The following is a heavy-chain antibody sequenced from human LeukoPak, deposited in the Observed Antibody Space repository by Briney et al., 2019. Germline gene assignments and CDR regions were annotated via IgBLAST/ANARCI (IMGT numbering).Heavy chain of an antibody. Sequence: SETLSLTCSVSGGSFSSSSYYWGWIRQPPGKGLEWIGSISYSGSTFYNPSLKSRVTISVDTSKNHFSLKLSSVTATDTALYCCASASGSGPPRRWGQGTLVTVSS. CDR1: GGSFSSSSYY. J-gene: IGHJ4*02. CDR3: ASASGSGPPRR. V-gene: IGHV4-39*02. D-gene: IGHD1-1*01. CDR2: ISYSGST.